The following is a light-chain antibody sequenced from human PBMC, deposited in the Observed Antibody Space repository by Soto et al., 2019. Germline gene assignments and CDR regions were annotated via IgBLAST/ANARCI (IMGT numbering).Light chain of an antibody. CDR1: QSVGSA. Sequence: EIVITQSPSTLSVSPGERATLSCRASQSVGSALAWYKQKPGQAPRLLMFRTSSRATGFTARFSGSGCGTEFNLPISSLQSADFGVYYCQQYNNRARGTFGGGTKVDI. CDR2: RTS. CDR3: QQYNNRARGT. J-gene: IGKJ4*01. V-gene: IGKV3-15*01.